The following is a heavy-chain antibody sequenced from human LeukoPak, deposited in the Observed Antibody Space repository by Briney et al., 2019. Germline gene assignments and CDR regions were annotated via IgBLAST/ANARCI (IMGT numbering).Heavy chain of an antibody. V-gene: IGHV3-23*01. CDR3: AKDPEWLVPHYYFDY. CDR2: ISGSGGST. CDR1: GFTSSSYA. J-gene: IGHJ4*02. Sequence: GGSLRLSCAASGFTSSSYAMSWVRQAPGKGLEWVSAISGSGGSTYYADSVKGRFTISRDNSKNTLYLQMNSLRAEDTAVYYCAKDPEWLVPHYYFDYWGQGTLVTVSS. D-gene: IGHD6-19*01.